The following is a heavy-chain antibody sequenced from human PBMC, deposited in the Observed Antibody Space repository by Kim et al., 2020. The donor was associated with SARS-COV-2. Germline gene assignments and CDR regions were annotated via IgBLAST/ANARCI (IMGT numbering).Heavy chain of an antibody. J-gene: IGHJ6*02. CDR3: ARADSYGNYYYYGMDV. D-gene: IGHD5-18*01. Sequence: GESLKISCKGSGYSFTSYWIGWVRQMPGKGLEWMGIIYPGDSDTRYSPSFQGQVTISADKSISTAYLQWSSLKASDTAMYYCARADSYGNYYYYGMDVWGQGTTVTVSS. CDR2: IYPGDSDT. CDR1: GYSFTSYW. V-gene: IGHV5-51*01.